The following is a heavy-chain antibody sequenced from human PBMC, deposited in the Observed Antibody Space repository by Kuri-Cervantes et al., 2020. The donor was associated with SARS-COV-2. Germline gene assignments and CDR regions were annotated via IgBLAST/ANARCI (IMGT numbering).Heavy chain of an antibody. V-gene: IGHV2-5*02. Sequence: SGPMQVKPVQTLMLTVAFTGGALRTSGVGAGLSLYPPGKALEWLALIYWDDDKRYSPSLKSRLTITKDTSKNQVVLTMTNMDPVDTATYYCAHSSMIVVVFDYWGQGTLVTVSS. D-gene: IGHD3-22*01. CDR3: AHSSMIVVVFDY. CDR1: GGALRTSGVG. J-gene: IGHJ4*02. CDR2: IYWDDDK.